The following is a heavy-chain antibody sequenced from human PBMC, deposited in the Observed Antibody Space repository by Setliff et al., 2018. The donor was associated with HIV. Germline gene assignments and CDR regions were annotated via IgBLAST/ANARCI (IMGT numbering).Heavy chain of an antibody. CDR1: GGSIRSFF. D-gene: IGHD5-12*01. Sequence: SETLSLTCTVSGGSIRSFFWSWIRQPPGKGLEWIGHIYTSGSTNYNPSLKSRVTMSVDTSKNQFSLNLSSVTAADTAVYYCALDPGYRRDYWGQGTLVTSPQ. CDR3: ALDPGYRRDY. CDR2: IYTSGST. J-gene: IGHJ4*02. V-gene: IGHV4-4*08.